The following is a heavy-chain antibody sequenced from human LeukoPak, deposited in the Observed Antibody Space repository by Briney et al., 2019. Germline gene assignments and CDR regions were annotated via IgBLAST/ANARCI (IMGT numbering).Heavy chain of an antibody. V-gene: IGHV3-9*01. CDR2: ISWNSGSI. J-gene: IGHJ4*02. D-gene: IGHD3-9*01. CDR3: AKDKTGYYKGLLDY. CDR1: GFTFDDYA. Sequence: GGSLRLSCAASGFTFDDYAMHWVRQAPGKGLEWVSGISWNSGSIGYADSVKGRFTISRDNAKNSLYLQMNSLRAEDTALYYCAKDKTGYYKGLLDYWGQGTLVTVPS.